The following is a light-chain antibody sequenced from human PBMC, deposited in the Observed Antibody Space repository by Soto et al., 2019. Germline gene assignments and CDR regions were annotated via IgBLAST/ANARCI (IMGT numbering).Light chain of an antibody. V-gene: IGLV2-8*01. CDR2: EVS. Sequence: QSVLTQPPSASGSPGQSVTISCTGTSSDVGSYDYVSWYQQHPGKAPKLMIYEVSKRPSGVPDRFSGSKSGNTASLTVSGLQAEDEADYYFSSYANSNNPCVFGTGTKVTVL. J-gene: IGLJ1*01. CDR1: SSDVGSYDY. CDR3: SSYANSNNPCV.